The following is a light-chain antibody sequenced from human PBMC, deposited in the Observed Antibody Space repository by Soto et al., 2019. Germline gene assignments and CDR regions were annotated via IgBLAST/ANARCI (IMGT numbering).Light chain of an antibody. J-gene: IGLJ1*01. CDR3: AAWDDSLHGYV. CDR2: NKN. CDR1: RSNIGTNT. V-gene: IGLV1-44*01. Sequence: SGMSVDLSGSATPRQRVTISCSGGRSNIGTNTVNWYQQLPGMAPKLLIYNKNQRPSGVPDRFSGSKSGTSASLAISGLQSEDEADYYCAAWDDSLHGYVFGTGTKVTVL.